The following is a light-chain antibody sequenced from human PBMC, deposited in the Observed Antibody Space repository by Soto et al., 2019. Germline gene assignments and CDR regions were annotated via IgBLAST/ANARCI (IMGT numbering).Light chain of an antibody. CDR1: QSVSSN. CDR2: GAS. Sequence: EIVMTQSPATLSVSAGERATLSCRASQSVSSNLAWYQQKPGQAPRLLIYGASTRATGIPARFSGSGSGTEFTLTISSPQSEDFAVYYCQQYNNWQTFGQGTKVEIK. V-gene: IGKV3-15*01. CDR3: QQYNNWQT. J-gene: IGKJ1*01.